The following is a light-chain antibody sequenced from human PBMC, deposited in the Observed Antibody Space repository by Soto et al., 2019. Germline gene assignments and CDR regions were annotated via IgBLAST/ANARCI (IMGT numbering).Light chain of an antibody. J-gene: IGKJ3*01. CDR1: QSVYSSNNQNY. CDR3: QQYYSTPLT. CDR2: WAS. Sequence: DIVMTQSPDSLAVSLGERATINCKSSQSVYSSNNQNYLAWYQQKPGQPPKLLIYWASTRESGVPDRFSGSGSGTDFTLTISSLQAEDVAVYYCQQYYSTPLTFGPGTKVDIK. V-gene: IGKV4-1*01.